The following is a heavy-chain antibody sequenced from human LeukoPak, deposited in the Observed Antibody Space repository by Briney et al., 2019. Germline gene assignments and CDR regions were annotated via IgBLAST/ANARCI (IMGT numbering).Heavy chain of an antibody. CDR3: ARRLHGPYYYGMDV. D-gene: IGHD3-16*01. CDR2: IYYSGST. CDR1: GGSISSGDYY. J-gene: IGHJ6*02. V-gene: IGHV4-30-4*01. Sequence: SETLSLTCTVSGGSISSGDYYWSWIRQPPGKGLEWIGYIYYSGSTYYNPSLKSRVTISVDTSKNQFSLKLSSVTAADTAVYYCARRLHGPYYYGMDVWGQGTTVTVSS.